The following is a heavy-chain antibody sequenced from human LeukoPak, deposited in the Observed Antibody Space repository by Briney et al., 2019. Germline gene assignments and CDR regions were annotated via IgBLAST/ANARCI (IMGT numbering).Heavy chain of an antibody. CDR1: RGSISTSNYY. V-gene: IGHV4-39*01. CDR3: ARRGSGWYYFDY. Sequence: SETLSLTCTVSRGSISTSNYYWGWVRQPPGKALEWIGNIFYSGSTYYSPSLKSRVTISLDTSRNQFSLKLSSVTAADTAVYYCARRGSGWYYFDYWGQGTLVTVSS. CDR2: IFYSGST. J-gene: IGHJ4*02. D-gene: IGHD6-19*01.